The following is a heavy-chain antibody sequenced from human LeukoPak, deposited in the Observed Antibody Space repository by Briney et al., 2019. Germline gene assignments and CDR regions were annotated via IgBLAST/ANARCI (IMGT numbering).Heavy chain of an antibody. Sequence: GGSLRLSCEASGFIFIHFWMSWVRQAPGKGLEWVACIRQDGSERYYVDSVKGRFNISRDNAKNSLYLQVNSLRVEDTAIYYCARQNLYYDFWSGYSRDYYYMDVWGKGTTVTVSS. V-gene: IGHV3-7*01. D-gene: IGHD3-3*01. CDR3: ARQNLYYDFWSGYSRDYYYMDV. CDR1: GFIFIHFW. J-gene: IGHJ6*03. CDR2: IRQDGSER.